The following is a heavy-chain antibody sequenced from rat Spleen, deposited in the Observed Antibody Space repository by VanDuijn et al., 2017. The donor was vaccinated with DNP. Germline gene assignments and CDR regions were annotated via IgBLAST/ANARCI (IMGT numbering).Heavy chain of an antibody. V-gene: IGHV5-25*01. Sequence: EVQLVESGGGLVQPGRSLKLSCAASGFTFTNYDMAWVRQAPKKGLEWAATISTSGGSTYYRDSVKGRFTVSRDNAKSTLYLQMNSLRSEDMATYYCVRWNSGHFDYWGQGVMVTVSS. J-gene: IGHJ2*01. D-gene: IGHD4-3*01. CDR3: VRWNSGHFDY. CDR2: ISTSGGST. CDR1: GFTFTNYD.